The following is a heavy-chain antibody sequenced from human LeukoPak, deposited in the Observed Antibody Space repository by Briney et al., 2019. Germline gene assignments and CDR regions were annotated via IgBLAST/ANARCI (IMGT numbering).Heavy chain of an antibody. CDR1: RYTFTSYA. CDR2: IDAGNGNT. J-gene: IGHJ4*02. D-gene: IGHD5-18*01. V-gene: IGHV1-3*01. Sequence: ASVKVSCKASRYTFTSYAMHWVRQAPGQRLEWMGWIDAGNGNTKYSQKFQGRVTITRDTSASTAYMELSSLRSEDTAVYYCARAPVRYSYGPYYFDYWGQGTLVTVSS. CDR3: ARAPVRYSYGPYYFDY.